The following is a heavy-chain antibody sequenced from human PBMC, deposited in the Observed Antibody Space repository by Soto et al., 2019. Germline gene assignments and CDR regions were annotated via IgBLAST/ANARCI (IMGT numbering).Heavy chain of an antibody. CDR3: ARQGTYCSSTSCDLNYYYYGMDV. J-gene: IGHJ6*02. CDR2: IYPGDSDT. CDR1: GYSFTSYW. Sequence: PGESLKISCKGSGYSFTSYWIGWVRQMPGKGLEWMGIIYPGDSDTRYSPSFQGQVTISADKSISTAYLQWSSLKASDTAMYYCARQGTYCSSTSCDLNYYYYGMDVWGQGTTVTVSS. D-gene: IGHD2-2*01. V-gene: IGHV5-51*01.